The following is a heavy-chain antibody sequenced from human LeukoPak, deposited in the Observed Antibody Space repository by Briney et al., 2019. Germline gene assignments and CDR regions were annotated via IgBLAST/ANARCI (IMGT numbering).Heavy chain of an antibody. J-gene: IGHJ4*02. CDR2: ISSSGSTI. D-gene: IGHD3-22*01. CDR3: ARDYDSSGYSH. CDR1: GFTFSSYE. Sequence: GGSLRLSCAASGFTFSSYEMNWVRQAPGKGLEWVSYISSSGSTIYYADSVKGRFNISRDNAKNSLYLPMKSLRAQDTAAYYCARDYDSSGYSHWGQGTLVTVSS. V-gene: IGHV3-48*03.